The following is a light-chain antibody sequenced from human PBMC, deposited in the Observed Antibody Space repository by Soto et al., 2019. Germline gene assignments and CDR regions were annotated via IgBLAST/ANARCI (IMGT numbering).Light chain of an antibody. J-gene: IGKJ2*01. CDR3: QHRSNWPYT. CDR2: DGS. Sequence: EIVLTQSPATLSLSPGERATLSCRASQSVSSYLAWYQQKPGQAPRLLIFDGSNRATGIPARFSGSGSGTDSTLTISSLEPEDFAVYCCQHRSNWPYTFGQGTKLEI. V-gene: IGKV3-11*01. CDR1: QSVSSY.